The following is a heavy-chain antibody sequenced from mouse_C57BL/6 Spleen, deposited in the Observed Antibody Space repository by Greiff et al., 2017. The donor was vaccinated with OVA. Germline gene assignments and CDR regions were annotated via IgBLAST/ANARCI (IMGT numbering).Heavy chain of an antibody. CDR3: ARYYYGSSYAMDY. V-gene: IGHV1-72*01. D-gene: IGHD1-1*01. CDR1: GYTFTSYW. Sequence: VKLKQSGAELVKPGASVKLSCKASGYTFTSYWMHWVKQRPGRGLEWIGRIDPNSGGTKYNEKFKSKATLTVDKPSSTAYMQLSSLTSEDSAVYYCARYYYGSSYAMDYWGQGTSVTVSS. J-gene: IGHJ4*01. CDR2: IDPNSGGT.